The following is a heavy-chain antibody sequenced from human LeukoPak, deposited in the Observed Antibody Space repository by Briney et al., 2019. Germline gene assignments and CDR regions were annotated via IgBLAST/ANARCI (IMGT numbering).Heavy chain of an antibody. Sequence: PSETLSLTCTVSGGSISSYYWSWIRQPPGKGLEWIGYIYYSGSTDYKPSLKSRVTISVDTSKNQFSLKLSSVTAAGTAVYYCARQGGYDSSGYYSRGYHYYGMDVWGQGTTVTVSS. CDR3: ARQGGYDSSGYYSRGYHYYGMDV. CDR1: GGSISSYY. V-gene: IGHV4-59*08. D-gene: IGHD3-22*01. CDR2: IYYSGST. J-gene: IGHJ6*02.